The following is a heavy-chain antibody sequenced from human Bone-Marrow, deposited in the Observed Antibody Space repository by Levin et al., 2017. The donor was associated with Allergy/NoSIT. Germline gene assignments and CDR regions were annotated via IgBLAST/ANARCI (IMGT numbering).Heavy chain of an antibody. Sequence: LSLTCAASGFTFSSYAMSWVRQAPGKGLEWVSAISGSGGSTYYADSVKGRFTISRDNSKNTLYLQMNSLRAEDTAVYYCAKGTGGGSYSQYYFDYWGQGTLVTVSS. V-gene: IGHV3-23*01. D-gene: IGHD1-26*01. CDR1: GFTFSSYA. CDR3: AKGTGGGSYSQYYFDY. CDR2: ISGSGGST. J-gene: IGHJ4*02.